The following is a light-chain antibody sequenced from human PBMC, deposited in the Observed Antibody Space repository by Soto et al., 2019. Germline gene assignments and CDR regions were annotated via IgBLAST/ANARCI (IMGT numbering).Light chain of an antibody. CDR3: QQYHNWPA. J-gene: IGKJ1*01. V-gene: IGKV3-15*01. Sequence: EIVMTQSPATLSVSPGDRATPSCRASQSVFSSLAWYQQKPGQAPRLLIYGAATRATGIPARFSGSGSGTEFTLTISSLQSEDFAVYYCQQYHNWPAFGQGTKVDIK. CDR2: GAA. CDR1: QSVFSS.